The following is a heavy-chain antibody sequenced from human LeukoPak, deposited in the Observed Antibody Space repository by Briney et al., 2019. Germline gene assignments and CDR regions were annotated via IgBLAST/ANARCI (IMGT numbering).Heavy chain of an antibody. V-gene: IGHV3-11*01. CDR1: GFPFSTYW. J-gene: IGHJ6*03. D-gene: IGHD2-15*01. Sequence: MSGGSLRLSCAASGFPFSTYWMSWIRQAPGKGLEWVSYISSSGSTIYYADSVKGRFTISRDNAKNSLYLQMNSLRAEDTAVYYCVRGIYYYYYYMDVWGKGTTVTISS. CDR2: ISSSGSTI. CDR3: VRGIYYYYYYMDV.